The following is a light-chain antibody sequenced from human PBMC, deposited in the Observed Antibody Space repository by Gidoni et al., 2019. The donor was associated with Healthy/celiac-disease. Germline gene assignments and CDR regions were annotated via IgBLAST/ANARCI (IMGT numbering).Light chain of an antibody. Sequence: EIVMTQSPATLSVSPGERATLSCRASQGVSNNLAWYKQKPGQAPRLLIYGASTRATGIPARFSGSGSGTEFTLTIPSLQSEDSAVYYCQQYNHWPRTFGGGTKVEIK. CDR3: QQYNHWPRT. CDR2: GAS. V-gene: IGKV3-15*01. J-gene: IGKJ4*01. CDR1: QGVSNN.